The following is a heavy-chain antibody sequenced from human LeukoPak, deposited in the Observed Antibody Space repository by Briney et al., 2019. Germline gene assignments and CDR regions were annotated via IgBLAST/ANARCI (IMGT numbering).Heavy chain of an antibody. J-gene: IGHJ2*01. V-gene: IGHV3-23*01. CDR3: ARELVSLGTGYFDL. Sequence: GGSLRLSCAASGFTFSSYAMTWVRQAPGKGLEWVSGITDSGGNTYYADSVRGRFTISRDNSKNTLHLQMNNLTADDTAIYYCARELVSLGTGYFDLWGRGTLVTVSS. CDR1: GFTFSSYA. CDR2: ITDSGGNT. D-gene: IGHD7-27*01.